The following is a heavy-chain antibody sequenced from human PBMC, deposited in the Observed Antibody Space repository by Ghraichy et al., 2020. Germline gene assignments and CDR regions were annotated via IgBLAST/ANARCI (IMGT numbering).Heavy chain of an antibody. CDR3: ARVLGYFDWLFFDY. V-gene: IGHV3-21*01. J-gene: IGHJ4*02. Sequence: LSLTCAASGFTFSSYSMNWVRQAPGKGLEWVSSISSSSSYIYYADSVKGRFTISRDNAKNSLYLQMNSLRAEDTAVYYCARVLGYFDWLFFDYWGQGTLVTVSS. D-gene: IGHD3-9*01. CDR2: ISSSSSYI. CDR1: GFTFSSYS.